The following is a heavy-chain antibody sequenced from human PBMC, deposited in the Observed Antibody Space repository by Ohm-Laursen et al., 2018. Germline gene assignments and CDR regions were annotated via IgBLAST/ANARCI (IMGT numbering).Heavy chain of an antibody. D-gene: IGHD6-19*01. CDR1: GDSISSYY. Sequence: GTLSLTCTVSGDSISSYYWSWIRQSPGKGLECIAYIYDSGSTDYNPTLKSRVTFSVDTSKNQFSLKLRSVTAADTAVYYCARASSGLDYWGQGTLVTVSS. V-gene: IGHV4-59*01. J-gene: IGHJ4*02. CDR3: ARASSGLDY. CDR2: IYDSGST.